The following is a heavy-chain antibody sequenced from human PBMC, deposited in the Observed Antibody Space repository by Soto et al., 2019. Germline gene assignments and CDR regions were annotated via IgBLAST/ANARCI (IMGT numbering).Heavy chain of an antibody. Sequence: EVQLLESGGGWVQPGGSLRLSCAASGFTFSSYAMSWVRQAPGKGLEWVSAISGSGGSTYYADSVKGRFTISRDNSKNTLYLQMNSLRAEDTAVYYCAKLGTYFDWPGGVWGQGTTVTGSS. CDR3: AKLGTYFDWPGGV. CDR2: ISGSGGST. J-gene: IGHJ6*02. D-gene: IGHD3-9*01. CDR1: GFTFSSYA. V-gene: IGHV3-23*01.